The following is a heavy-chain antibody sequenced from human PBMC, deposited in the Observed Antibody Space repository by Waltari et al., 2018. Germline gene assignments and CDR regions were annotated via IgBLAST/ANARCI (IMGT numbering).Heavy chain of an antibody. D-gene: IGHD3-10*01. CDR3: ARVGDYHGSGRFGLDV. J-gene: IGHJ6*02. V-gene: IGHV4-34*01. Sequence: QVQLQQWGAGLLKPSETLSLTCAVYDGSFSGYFWSWIRQSPGKGLEWIGQIDRDGSNRDNPSLKSRVAMSVDTLKSEISLRRTSVTAADAAVYYCARVGDYHGSGRFGLDVWGQGTRVTVSS. CDR2: IDRDGSN. CDR1: DGSFSGYF.